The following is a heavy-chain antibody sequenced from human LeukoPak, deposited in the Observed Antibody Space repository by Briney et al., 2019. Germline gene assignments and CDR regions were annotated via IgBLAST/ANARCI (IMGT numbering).Heavy chain of an antibody. CDR1: GGSISSGGYY. CDR2: IYYSGST. CDR3: ARFERITIFGGYYGMDV. J-gene: IGHJ6*02. D-gene: IGHD3-3*01. Sequence: PSQTLSLTCTVSGGSISSGGYYWSWIRQHPGKGLEWIGYIYYSGSTYYNPSLKSRVTISVDTSKNQFSLKLSSVTAADTAVYYCARFERITIFGGYYGMDVWGQGTTVTVSS. V-gene: IGHV4-31*03.